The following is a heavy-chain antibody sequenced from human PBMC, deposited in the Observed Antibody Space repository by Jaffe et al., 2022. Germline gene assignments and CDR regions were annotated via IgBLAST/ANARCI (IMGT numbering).Heavy chain of an antibody. Sequence: EVQLLESGGGLVQPGGSLRLSCAASGFTFSSYAMSWVRQAPGKGLEWVSAISGSGGSTYYADSVKGRFTISRDNSKNTLYLQMNSLRAEDTAVYYCAKDCMGGSGYPETYFDYWGQGTLVTVSS. J-gene: IGHJ4*02. CDR1: GFTFSSYA. V-gene: IGHV3-23*01. CDR3: AKDCMGGSGYPETYFDY. D-gene: IGHD3-22*01. CDR2: ISGSGGST.